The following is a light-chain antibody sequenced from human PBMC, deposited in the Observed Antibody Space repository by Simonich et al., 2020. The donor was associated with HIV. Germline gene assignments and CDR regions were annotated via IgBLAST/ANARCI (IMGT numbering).Light chain of an antibody. V-gene: IGKV1-39*01. CDR1: QGFSNG. CDR3: QQSYSTLMYS. J-gene: IGKJ2*03. CDR2: AAS. Sequence: DIQVTQSPSSLSASVGDRVTITCRASQGFSNGLSGYQQKPGKAPKLLIYAASSLQSGVPSRFSGSGSGTDFTLTISSLQPEDFATYYCQQSYSTLMYSFGQGTKLEIK.